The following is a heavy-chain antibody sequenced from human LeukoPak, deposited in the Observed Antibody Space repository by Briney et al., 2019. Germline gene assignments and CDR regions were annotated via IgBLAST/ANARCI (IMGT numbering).Heavy chain of an antibody. Sequence: GGTLRLSCATSGLTFTNSGMSWVRQPPGKGLEWVSSIDATNSNTYYADSVKGRFTISRDNAKSTVSLQMSSLRAEDTAVYYCAAQLKKGHWGQGTLVTVSS. CDR2: IDATNSNT. D-gene: IGHD2-2*01. J-gene: IGHJ4*02. CDR3: AAQLKKGH. CDR1: GLTFTNSG. V-gene: IGHV3-23*01.